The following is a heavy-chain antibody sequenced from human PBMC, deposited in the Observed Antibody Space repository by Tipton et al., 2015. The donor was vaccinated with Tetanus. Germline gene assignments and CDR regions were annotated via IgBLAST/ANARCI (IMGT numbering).Heavy chain of an antibody. D-gene: IGHD1-26*01. CDR2: IYFSGST. Sequence: TLSLTCTVSGGSISSGGYYWTWIRQHPGKGLEWIGDIYFSGSTYYNPSLKSRVTLSVDTSKNQFSLRLKSVTAADTAVYYCARDQARGARGWNYFDYWGQGSLVTVSS. V-gene: IGHV4-31*03. J-gene: IGHJ4*02. CDR3: ARDQARGARGWNYFDY. CDR1: GGSISSGGYY.